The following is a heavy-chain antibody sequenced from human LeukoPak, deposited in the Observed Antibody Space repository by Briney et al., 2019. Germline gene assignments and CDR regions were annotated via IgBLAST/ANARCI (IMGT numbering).Heavy chain of an antibody. Sequence: GGSLRLSCAASGFTFSSYGMHWVRQAPGKGLEWVAFIRYDGSNKYYADSVKGRFTISRDNSKNTLYLQMNSLRAEDTAVYYCANSYSSSENFDYWGQGTLVTVSS. D-gene: IGHD6-13*01. CDR2: IRYDGSNK. V-gene: IGHV3-30*02. CDR3: ANSYSSSENFDY. CDR1: GFTFSSYG. J-gene: IGHJ4*02.